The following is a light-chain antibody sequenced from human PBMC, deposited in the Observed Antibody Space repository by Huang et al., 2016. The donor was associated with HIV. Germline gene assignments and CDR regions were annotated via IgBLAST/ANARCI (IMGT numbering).Light chain of an antibody. CDR3: QQSYNMPYT. CDR1: KNIRSH. Sequence: DIQVTQSPSSLSTSVGDRVTITCRASKNIRSHLNWYQQNTGTAPKLLIYDATNLQSGVPSRFSAGGSGTDFTLTISSLQPEDLATYYCQQSYNMPYTFGQGTMLEIK. J-gene: IGKJ2*01. V-gene: IGKV1-39*01. CDR2: DAT.